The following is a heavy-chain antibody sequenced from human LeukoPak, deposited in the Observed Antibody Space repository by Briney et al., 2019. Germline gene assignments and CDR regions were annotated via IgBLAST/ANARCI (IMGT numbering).Heavy chain of an antibody. CDR3: ASRVGSGSYLDYYYYGMDV. Sequence: SVKVSCKASGGTFSSYAISWVRQAPGQGLEWMGRIIPILGIANYAQKFQGRVTITADKSTSTAYMELSSLRSEDTAVYYCASRVGSGSYLDYYYYGMDVWGQGTTVTVSS. V-gene: IGHV1-69*04. J-gene: IGHJ6*02. D-gene: IGHD3-10*01. CDR2: IIPILGIA. CDR1: GGTFSSYA.